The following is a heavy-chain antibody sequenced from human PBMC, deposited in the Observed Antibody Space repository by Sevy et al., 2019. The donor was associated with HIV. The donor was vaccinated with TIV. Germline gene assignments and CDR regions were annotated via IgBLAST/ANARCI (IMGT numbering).Heavy chain of an antibody. CDR1: GGSISSYY. J-gene: IGHJ4*02. CDR2: IYYSGST. CDR3: ARVDSSGWYGVEY. Sequence: SETLSLTCTVSGGSISSYYWSWIRQPPGKGLEWIGYIYYSGSTNYNPSLKSRVTISVDTSKNQFSLKLSSVTAADTAVYYCARVDSSGWYGVEYWGQGTLVTISS. V-gene: IGHV4-59*01. D-gene: IGHD6-19*01.